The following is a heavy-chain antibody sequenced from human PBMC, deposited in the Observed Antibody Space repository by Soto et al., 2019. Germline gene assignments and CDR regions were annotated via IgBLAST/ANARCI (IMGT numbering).Heavy chain of an antibody. Sequence: EVQLVESGGGLVQPGRSLRLSCAASGFTFDDYAMHWVRQAPGKGLEWVSGISWNSGSIGYADSVKGRFTISRDNATNSLYIDMSGLGAEDAAWYYCAKDMWSGDLYGVGKSVSAYWGRGTLVTFSS. CDR3: AKDMWSGDLYGVGKSVSAY. V-gene: IGHV3-9*01. CDR2: ISWNSGSI. CDR1: GFTFDDYA. J-gene: IGHJ4*02. D-gene: IGHD3-10*01.